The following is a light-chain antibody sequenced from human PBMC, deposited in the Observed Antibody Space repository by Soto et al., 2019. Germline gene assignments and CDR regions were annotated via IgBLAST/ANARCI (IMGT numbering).Light chain of an antibody. V-gene: IGLV2-23*03. CDR1: NSDVESYNL. Sequence: QSALTQPASVSGSPGQSITTSCTGTNSDVESYNLVSWFRQHPGEAPKLIVYEGTKRPSGVSNRFSGSKSGNPASLTISGLQAEDEANYYCCSYAGTATVFGTGTKLTVL. J-gene: IGLJ1*01. CDR2: EGT. CDR3: CSYAGTATV.